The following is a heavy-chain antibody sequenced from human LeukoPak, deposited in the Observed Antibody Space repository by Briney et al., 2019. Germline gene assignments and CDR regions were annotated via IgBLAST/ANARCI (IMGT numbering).Heavy chain of an antibody. D-gene: IGHD2-2*01. J-gene: IGHJ4*02. CDR2: ISSSSSYI. V-gene: IGHV3-21*01. Sequence: GGSLRLSCAASGFTFSSYSMNWVRQAPGKGLEWVSSISSSSSYIYYADSVKGRFTISRDNAKNSLYLQMNSLRAEDTAVYYCARDDCSSTSCYAPDHWGQGTLVTVSS. CDR3: ARDDCSSTSCYAPDH. CDR1: GFTFSSYS.